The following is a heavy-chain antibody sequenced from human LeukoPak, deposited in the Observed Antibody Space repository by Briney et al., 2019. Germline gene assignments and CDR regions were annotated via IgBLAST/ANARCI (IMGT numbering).Heavy chain of an antibody. CDR1: GFTFSNAW. CDR3: TTTCPLCDTVVAGYFDY. CDR2: IKSKTDGGTT. V-gene: IGHV3-15*01. D-gene: IGHD2-21*01. J-gene: IGHJ4*02. Sequence: GGSLRLSCAASGFTFSNAWMSWVRQAPGKGLEWVGRIKSKTDGGTTDYAAPVKGRFTISRDDSKNTLYLQMNSLKTEDTAVYYCTTTCPLCDTVVAGYFDYWGQGTLVTVSS.